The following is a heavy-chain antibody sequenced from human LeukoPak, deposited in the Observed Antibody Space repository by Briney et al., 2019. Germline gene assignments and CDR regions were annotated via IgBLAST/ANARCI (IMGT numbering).Heavy chain of an antibody. Sequence: GGSLRLSCAASGFTFSSYGMHWVRQAPGKGLEWVAFIWYDGSRKYYADSVKGRFTISRDNSKNTLYPQMNSLRAEDTAVYYCARVYTGYEFDYWGQGTLLTVAS. D-gene: IGHD5-12*01. CDR1: GFTFSSYG. CDR3: ARVYTGYEFDY. V-gene: IGHV3-33*01. J-gene: IGHJ4*02. CDR2: IWYDGSRK.